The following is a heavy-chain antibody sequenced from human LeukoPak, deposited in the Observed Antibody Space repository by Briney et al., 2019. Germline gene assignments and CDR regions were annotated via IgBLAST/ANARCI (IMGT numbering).Heavy chain of an antibody. D-gene: IGHD1-1*01. CDR1: GFTFSSYA. CDR3: ARDGLNWNEEHYYYMDV. CDR2: ISYDGSNK. J-gene: IGHJ6*03. Sequence: PGGSLRLSCVASGFTFSSYAMHWVRQAPGKGLEWVAVISYDGSNKYYADSVKGRFTISRDNSKNTLYLQMNSLRAEDTAVYYCARDGLNWNEEHYYYMDVWGKGTTVTVSS. V-gene: IGHV3-30*04.